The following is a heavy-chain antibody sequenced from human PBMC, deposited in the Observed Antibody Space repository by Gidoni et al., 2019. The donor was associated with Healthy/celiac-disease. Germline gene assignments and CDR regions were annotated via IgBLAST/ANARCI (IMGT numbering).Heavy chain of an antibody. J-gene: IGHJ4*02. D-gene: IGHD2-21*01. CDR2: IYHSGST. CDR1: GYFISRGYS. V-gene: IGHV4-38-2*02. Sequence: VQLQESGPGLVKPSETLSLTCTASGYFISRGYSWGWIRQPPGKRLEWSGSIYHSGSTYYNPSLKSLDTISIGTSKDQFALNRSAVAAADTAVYCCARGGDSEIYYWGQGTLVTVSS. CDR3: ARGGDSEIYY.